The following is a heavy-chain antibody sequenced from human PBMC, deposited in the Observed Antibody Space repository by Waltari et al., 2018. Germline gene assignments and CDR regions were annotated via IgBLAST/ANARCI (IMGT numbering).Heavy chain of an antibody. J-gene: IGHJ6*03. CDR2: ISSSSSYI. CDR1: GGTFSSSA. Sequence: VQLVQSGAEVTKPGSSVKVACKASGGTFSSSAISWVRQAPAHGLEWVSSISSSSSYIYYADSVKGRFTISRDNAKNSLYLQMNSLRAEDTAVYYCAREYSSSWYYYYYYYMDVWGKGTTVTVSS. V-gene: IGHV3-21*01. D-gene: IGHD6-13*01. CDR3: AREYSSSWYYYYYYYMDV.